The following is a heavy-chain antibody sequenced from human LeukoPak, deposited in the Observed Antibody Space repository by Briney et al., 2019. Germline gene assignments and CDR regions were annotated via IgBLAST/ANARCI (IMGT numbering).Heavy chain of an antibody. J-gene: IGHJ4*02. CDR1: GFTFSSYS. CDR2: ICTSIITHI. D-gene: IGHD2-2*01. Sequence: GGSLRLSCAASGFTFSSYSMNWVRQAPGKGLEWVSSICTSIITHIYYADSVKGRFTISRDNAKNSLSLQMNSLRGEDTAVYYCAREGPVDCSSTSCYADYWGQGTLVTVSS. CDR3: AREGPVDCSSTSCYADY. V-gene: IGHV3-21*01.